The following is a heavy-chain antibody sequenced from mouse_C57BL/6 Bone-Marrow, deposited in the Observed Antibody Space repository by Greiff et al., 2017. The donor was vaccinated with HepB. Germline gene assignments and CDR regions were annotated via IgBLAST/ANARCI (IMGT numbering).Heavy chain of an antibody. J-gene: IGHJ4*01. CDR1: GFTFSDYY. CDR2: ISNGGGST. CDR3: ARPLDGYYGMDY. V-gene: IGHV5-12*01. Sequence: EVKLVESGGGLVQPGGSLKLSCAASGFTFSDYYMYWVRQTPEKRLEWVAYISNGGGSTYYPDTVKGRFTISRDNAKNTLYLQMSRLKSEDTAMYYCARPLDGYYGMDYWGQGTSVTVSS. D-gene: IGHD2-3*01.